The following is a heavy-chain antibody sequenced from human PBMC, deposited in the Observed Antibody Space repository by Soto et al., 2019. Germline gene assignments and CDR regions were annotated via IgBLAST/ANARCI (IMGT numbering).Heavy chain of an antibody. Sequence: PGGSLRLSCSASGFTFSSYAMHWVRQAQGKGLEYVSAISSNGGSTYYADSVKGRFTISRDNSKNTLYLQMSSLRAEDTAVYYCVKDGYLGDFDYWGQGTLVTVSS. D-gene: IGHD5-12*01. CDR3: VKDGYLGDFDY. J-gene: IGHJ4*02. V-gene: IGHV3-64D*06. CDR1: GFTFSSYA. CDR2: ISSNGGST.